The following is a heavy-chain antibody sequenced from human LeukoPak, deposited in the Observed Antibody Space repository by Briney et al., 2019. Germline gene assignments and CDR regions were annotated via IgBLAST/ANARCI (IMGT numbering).Heavy chain of an antibody. CDR2: IYYSGST. J-gene: IGHJ4*02. CDR3: ARDQPTMVRGVIED. Sequence: SETLSLTCTVSGYSISSGYYWGWIRQPPGKGLEWIGSIYYSGSTYYNPSLKSRVTISVDTSKNQFSLKLSSVTAADTAVYYCARDQPTMVRGVIEDWGQGTLVTVSS. CDR1: GYSISSGYY. V-gene: IGHV4-38-2*02. D-gene: IGHD3-10*01.